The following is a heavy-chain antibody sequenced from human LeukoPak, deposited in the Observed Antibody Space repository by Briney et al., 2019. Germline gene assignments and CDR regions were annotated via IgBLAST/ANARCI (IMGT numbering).Heavy chain of an antibody. Sequence: PSETLSLTCAVYGGSFSGYYWSWIRQPPGKGLEWIGEINHSGSTNYNPSLKSRVTISVDTSKNQFSLKLSSVTAADTAVYYCARATVLWFGESRYFDYWGQGTLVTVSS. V-gene: IGHV4-34*01. J-gene: IGHJ4*02. CDR1: GGSFSGYY. CDR3: ARATVLWFGESRYFDY. CDR2: INHSGST. D-gene: IGHD3-10*01.